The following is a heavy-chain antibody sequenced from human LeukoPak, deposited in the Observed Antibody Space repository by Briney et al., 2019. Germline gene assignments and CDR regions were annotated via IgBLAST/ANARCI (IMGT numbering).Heavy chain of an antibody. V-gene: IGHV3-30*01. CDR2: ISYDGDNK. CDR3: ARDRRSSGWWYFDY. CDR1: GFTFSSYA. J-gene: IGHJ4*02. Sequence: GRSLRLSCAASGFTFSSYAMPWVRQAPGKGPEWVAVISYDGDNKLYADSVKGRFTISRDNSKNTLYMQMNSLRAEDTAVYYCARDRRSSGWWYFDYWGQGTLVTVSS. D-gene: IGHD6-19*01.